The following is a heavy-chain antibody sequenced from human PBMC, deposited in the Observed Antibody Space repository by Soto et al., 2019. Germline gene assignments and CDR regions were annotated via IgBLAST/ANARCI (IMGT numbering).Heavy chain of an antibody. D-gene: IGHD2-2*01. CDR1: GYTFTSYY. Sequence: QVHLVQSGAEVKKPGASVTLSCQASGYTFTSYYIQWVRQAPGQGLEWVGMINPSETGATYAPNFQGRVTLTRDTSTNTVYMELSSLRSEDTAVYYCAREGAVPGGMSVYDIWGQGTMVTVSS. CDR2: INPSETGA. CDR3: AREGAVPGGMSVYDI. V-gene: IGHV1-46*03. J-gene: IGHJ3*02.